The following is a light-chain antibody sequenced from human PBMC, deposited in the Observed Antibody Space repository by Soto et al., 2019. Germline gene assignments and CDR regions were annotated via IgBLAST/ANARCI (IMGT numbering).Light chain of an antibody. CDR1: SSDIGHYDY. Sequence: QSVLTQPASVSGSPGQSITISCTGTSSDIGHYDYVSWYQQHPGKAPKLMIYEVSNRPSGISNRFSGSKSGNTASLTISGLQAEDEADYYCSSYKTGSTLVFGTGTKVTVL. CDR2: EVS. CDR3: SSYKTGSTLV. V-gene: IGLV2-14*01. J-gene: IGLJ1*01.